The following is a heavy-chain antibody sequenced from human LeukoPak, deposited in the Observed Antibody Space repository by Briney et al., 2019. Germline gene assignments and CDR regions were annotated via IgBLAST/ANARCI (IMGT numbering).Heavy chain of an antibody. J-gene: IGHJ4*02. CDR1: GGSISGYY. D-gene: IGHD3-22*01. Sequence: SETLSLTCTVSGGSISGYYWSWIRQPAGKGLEWIGRIHTTGSTNYNPSLKSRVSMSLDTSKNQFSLKLSSVTAADTAVYYCAKDRDYYDSNGYYYDYWGQGTLVTVAS. CDR2: IHTTGST. CDR3: AKDRDYYDSNGYYYDY. V-gene: IGHV4-4*07.